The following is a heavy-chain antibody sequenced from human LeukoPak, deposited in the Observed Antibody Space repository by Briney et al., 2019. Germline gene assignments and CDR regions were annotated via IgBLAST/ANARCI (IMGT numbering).Heavy chain of an antibody. CDR2: FDPEEGET. CDR1: GYTLIELP. Sequence: ASVKVSCKFSGYTLIELPMHWVRQAPGKGLEWMGGFDPEEGETIYAQKFQGRVTMTEDTSTDPAYMELSSLRSEDTAVYYCATDRLRTMVRGVLRSLEGFDPWGQGTLVTVSS. CDR3: ATDRLRTMVRGVLRSLEGFDP. J-gene: IGHJ5*02. D-gene: IGHD3-10*01. V-gene: IGHV1-24*01.